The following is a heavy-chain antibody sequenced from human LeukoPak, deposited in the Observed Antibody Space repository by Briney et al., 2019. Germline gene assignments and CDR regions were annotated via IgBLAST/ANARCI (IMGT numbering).Heavy chain of an antibody. Sequence: GASVKVSCKASGYTFTGYYMHWVRQAPGQGLEWMGWINPNSGGTNYAQKFQGRVTMTRDTSISTPYMELSRLRSDDTAVYYCARAQYYYDSSGYADAFDIWGQGTMVTVSS. CDR2: INPNSGGT. CDR3: ARAQYYYDSSGYADAFDI. J-gene: IGHJ3*02. D-gene: IGHD3-22*01. V-gene: IGHV1-2*02. CDR1: GYTFTGYY.